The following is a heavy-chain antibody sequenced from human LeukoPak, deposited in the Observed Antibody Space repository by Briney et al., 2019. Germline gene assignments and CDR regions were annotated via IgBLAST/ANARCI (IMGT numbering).Heavy chain of an antibody. CDR3: AREVPGYGDYVRSYFFDY. D-gene: IGHD4-17*01. J-gene: IGHJ4*02. V-gene: IGHV4-59*01. CDR1: GGSISSYY. Sequence: PSETLSLTCAVSGGSISSYYWSWIRQPPGKGLEWIGYIYYSGSTNYNPSLKSRVTISVDTSKNQFSLKLSSVTAADTAVYYCAREVPGYGDYVRSYFFDYWGQGTLVTVSS. CDR2: IYYSGST.